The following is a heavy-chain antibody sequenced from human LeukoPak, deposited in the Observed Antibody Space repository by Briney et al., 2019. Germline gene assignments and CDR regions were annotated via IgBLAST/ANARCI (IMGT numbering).Heavy chain of an antibody. CDR3: ARERVRILDY. CDR2: INPNNGGT. V-gene: IGHV1-2*02. D-gene: IGHD2-15*01. CDR1: GYTFSDYY. Sequence: ASVKVSCKASGYTFSDYYLHWVRQAPGQGLEWMAWINPNNGGTNYAQNFQGRVTVTRDTSISTTYMELNNLRSDDTAVYYCARERVRILDYWGQGTLVTVSS. J-gene: IGHJ4*02.